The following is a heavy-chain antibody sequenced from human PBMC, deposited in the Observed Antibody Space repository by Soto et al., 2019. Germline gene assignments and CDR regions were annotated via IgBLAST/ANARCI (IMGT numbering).Heavy chain of an antibody. CDR2: IIPIFGTA. J-gene: IGHJ4*02. Sequence: SVKVSCKASGGTFSSYSISWVRQAPGQGLEWMGGIIPIFGTANYAQKFQGRVTITADKSTSTAYMELSSLRSEDTAVYYCARDSQRTKSGSHSWGQGTLVTVSS. D-gene: IGHD1-26*01. CDR1: GGTFSSYS. CDR3: ARDSQRTKSGSHS. V-gene: IGHV1-69*06.